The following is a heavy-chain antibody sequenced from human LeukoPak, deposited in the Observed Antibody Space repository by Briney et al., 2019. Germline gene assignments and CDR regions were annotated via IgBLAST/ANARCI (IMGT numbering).Heavy chain of an antibody. CDR3: AKESPSFDY. J-gene: IGHJ4*02. CDR2: ISGSGGST. Sequence: GGSLRLSCAASGFAFSTYAMSWVRQAPGKGLEWVSVISGSGGSTYYADSVKGRFTISRDNSKNTLYLQMNSLRPGDTAVYYCAKESPSFDYWGQGTLVTVSS. V-gene: IGHV3-23*01. CDR1: GFAFSTYA.